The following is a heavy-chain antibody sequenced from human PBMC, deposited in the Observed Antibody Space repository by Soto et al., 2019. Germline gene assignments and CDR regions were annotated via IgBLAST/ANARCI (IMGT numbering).Heavy chain of an antibody. Sequence: QVQLQESGPGLVKPSETLSLTCTVSGGSISSISNHYCSWIRQPPGKGLEWIGYISYSGYTSYNHSLKSRVIISVDLSKHQVSMNLASVTAADTAVYYCATQGFGVLHGLVDVWGQGTTVTVSS. CDR3: ATQGFGVLHGLVDV. D-gene: IGHD3-10*01. CDR2: ISYSGYT. CDR1: GGSISSISNHY. J-gene: IGHJ6*02. V-gene: IGHV4-61*05.